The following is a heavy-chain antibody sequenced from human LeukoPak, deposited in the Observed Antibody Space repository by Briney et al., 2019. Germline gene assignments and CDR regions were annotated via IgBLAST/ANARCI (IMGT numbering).Heavy chain of an antibody. CDR1: GFTFSSYW. V-gene: IGHV3-7*05. CDR3: ARSSKAESTRYSSGWYSGPPYYYGMDV. J-gene: IGHJ6*02. Sequence: GGSLRLSCAASGFTFSSYWMSWVRQAPGKGPEWVANIKQDGGEKYYVDSVKGRFTISRDKAKNSLYLQMNSLRAEDTAVYYCARSSKAESTRYSSGWYSGPPYYYGMDVWGQGTTVTVFS. D-gene: IGHD6-19*01. CDR2: IKQDGGEK.